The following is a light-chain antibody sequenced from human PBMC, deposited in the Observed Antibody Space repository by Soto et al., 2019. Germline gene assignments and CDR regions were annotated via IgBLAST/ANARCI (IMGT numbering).Light chain of an antibody. CDR3: LLSYSGAHVV. J-gene: IGLJ2*01. CDR2: DTS. V-gene: IGLV7-46*01. CDR1: TGSVTSGHY. Sequence: QAVVTQEPSLTVSPGGTVTLTCGSSTGSVTSGHYPYWFQQKPGQAPRTLIYDTSNKHSWTPARFSGSLLGGKAALTLSDAQAEDEAEYYCLLSYSGAHVVFGGGTKVTVL.